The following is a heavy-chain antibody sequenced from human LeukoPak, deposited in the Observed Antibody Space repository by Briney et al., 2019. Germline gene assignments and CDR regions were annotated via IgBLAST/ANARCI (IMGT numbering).Heavy chain of an antibody. J-gene: IGHJ4*02. CDR1: NYSISSGYY. D-gene: IGHD1-14*01. V-gene: IGHV4-38-2*02. CDR2: MHHSAST. Sequence: SETLSLTCTVSNYSISSGYYWGWFRQPPGKGLEWIGSMHHSASTYQTPSLKSRVPMSVDTSKNQFSLRLSSVTAADTAVYYCGRDISARYEYWGQGALVTVSS. CDR3: GRDISARYEY.